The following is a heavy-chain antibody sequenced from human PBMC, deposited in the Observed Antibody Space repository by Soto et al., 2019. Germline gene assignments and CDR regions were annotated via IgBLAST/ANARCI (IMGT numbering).Heavy chain of an antibody. CDR3: ARDRERGYSYGYFDY. D-gene: IGHD5-18*01. Sequence: SETLSLTCAVSGGSISSGGYSWNWIRQPLGKGLEWIGYIYHSGSTYYNPSLKSRVTISVDKSKNQFSLKLTSVTAADTAVYYCARDRERGYSYGYFDYWGQGTLVTVSS. CDR2: IYHSGST. J-gene: IGHJ4*02. V-gene: IGHV4-30-2*05. CDR1: GGSISSGGYS.